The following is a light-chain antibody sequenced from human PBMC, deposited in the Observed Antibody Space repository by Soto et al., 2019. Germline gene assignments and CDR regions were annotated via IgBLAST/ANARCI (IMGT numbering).Light chain of an antibody. CDR2: DVN. V-gene: IGLV2-11*01. Sequence: QSVLTQPPSVSGSPGQSVTISCTGTSSDIGGYNYVSWYQQHPGKAPKFMIYDVNKRPSGVPDRFSGPKSGNTASLTISGLQAEDEADYYCCSYAGGYTYVFGSGTKVTVL. CDR1: SSDIGGYNY. J-gene: IGLJ1*01. CDR3: CSYAGGYTYV.